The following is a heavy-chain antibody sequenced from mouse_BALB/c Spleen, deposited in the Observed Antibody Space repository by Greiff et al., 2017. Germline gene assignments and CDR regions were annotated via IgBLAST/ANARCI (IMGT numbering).Heavy chain of an antibody. CDR1: GFSLTSYG. Sequence: VHLVESGPGLVAPSQSLSITCTVSGFSLTSYGVHWVRQPPGKGLEWLGVIWAGGSTNYNSALMSRLSISKDNSKSQVFLKMNSLQTDDTAMYYCARGDYGSSSYWYFDVWGAGTTVTVSS. J-gene: IGHJ1*01. V-gene: IGHV2-9*02. CDR3: ARGDYGSSSYWYFDV. CDR2: IWAGGST. D-gene: IGHD1-1*01.